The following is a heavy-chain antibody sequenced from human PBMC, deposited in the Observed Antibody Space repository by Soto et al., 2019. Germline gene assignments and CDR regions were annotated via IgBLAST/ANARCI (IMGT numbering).Heavy chain of an antibody. D-gene: IGHD1-1*01. CDR2: FDPEDGEA. CDR1: GYTLTELS. Sequence: ASVKVSCKVSGYTLTELSMHWVRQAPGKGLEWMGGFDPEDGEAIYAQKFQGRVTMTEDTSTDTAYMELSSLRSEDTAVYYCATVRVNDVPRVAQPHRAFDIWGQGTMVTVSS. CDR3: ATVRVNDVPRVAQPHRAFDI. J-gene: IGHJ3*02. V-gene: IGHV1-24*01.